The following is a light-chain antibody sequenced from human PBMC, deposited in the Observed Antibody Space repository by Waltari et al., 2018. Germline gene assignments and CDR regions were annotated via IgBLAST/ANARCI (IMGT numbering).Light chain of an antibody. J-gene: IGKJ2*01. CDR2: WAS. CDR1: QSVLYSSDNRNY. V-gene: IGKV4-1*01. Sequence: DIVMTQSPDSVAVSLGERATINCKASQSVLYSSDNRNYLAWYQQKPGQPPKLLIYWASTRESGVPDRFSGSGSGTDFTLTISSLQAEDVAVYYCQQSYSTPLTFGQGTKLEVK. CDR3: QQSYSTPLT.